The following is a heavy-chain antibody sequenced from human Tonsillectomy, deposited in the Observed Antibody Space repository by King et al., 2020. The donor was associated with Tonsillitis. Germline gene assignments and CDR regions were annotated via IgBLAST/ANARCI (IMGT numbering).Heavy chain of an antibody. CDR3: AREPPYDILTGYYYYYGMDV. J-gene: IGHJ6*02. CDR2: ISSSSSYI. CDR1: GFTFSSYN. V-gene: IGHV3-21*01. D-gene: IGHD3-9*01. Sequence: VQLVESGGGLVKPGGSLRLSCAASGFTFSSYNMNWVRQAPGKGLEWGSSISSSSSYIYYAESVKGRFTISRDNAKNSLYLQMNRLRAEDTAVYYCAREPPYDILTGYYYYYGMDVWGQGTTVTVSS.